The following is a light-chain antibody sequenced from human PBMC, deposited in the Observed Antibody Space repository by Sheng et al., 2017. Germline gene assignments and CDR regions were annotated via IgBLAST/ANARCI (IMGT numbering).Light chain of an antibody. J-gene: IGKJ1*01. CDR3: QQYNNWPPNVPWT. V-gene: IGKV3-15*01. CDR1: QSISKN. Sequence: EIVMTQSPVTLSVSPGERATLSCRASQSISKNLAWYQQKLGRPPRLLIYDASTRATGIPARFSGSGSRTEFTLTISSLQSEDFAVYYCQQYNNWPPNVPWTFGQGTKVEIK. CDR2: DAS.